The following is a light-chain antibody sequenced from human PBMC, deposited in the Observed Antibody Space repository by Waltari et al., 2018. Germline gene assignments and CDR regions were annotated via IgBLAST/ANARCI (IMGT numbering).Light chain of an antibody. CDR2: GAS. CDR3: QHYLRLPVS. CDR1: QSVGRP. V-gene: IGKV3-20*01. J-gene: IGKJ1*01. Sequence: EIVLTQSPGTLSLSPGERATLSCRASQSVGRPLAWYQQRPGQAPRLLMYGASSRAANIPDRFGGSGSGTDFSLTINRLEPEDFAVYYCQHYLRLPVSFGQGTKVEIK.